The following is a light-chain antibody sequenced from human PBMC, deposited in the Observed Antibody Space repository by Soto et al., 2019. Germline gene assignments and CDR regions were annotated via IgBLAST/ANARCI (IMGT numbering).Light chain of an antibody. CDR3: QQRSNWPPYT. CDR1: QSVSSY. V-gene: IGKV3-11*01. Sequence: PGERATLSCRASQSVSSYLAWYQQKPGQAPRLLIYDASNRATGIPARFRGSGSGTDFTLTISSLEPEDFEVYYCQQRSNWPPYTFGQGTKLEIK. J-gene: IGKJ2*01. CDR2: DAS.